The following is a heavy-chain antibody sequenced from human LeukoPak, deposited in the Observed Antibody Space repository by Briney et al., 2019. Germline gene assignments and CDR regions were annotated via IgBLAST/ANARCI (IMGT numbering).Heavy chain of an antibody. V-gene: IGHV3-23*01. Sequence: GGSLRLSCAASGFTFSSYAMSWVRQAPGKGLEWVSAISGSGGSTYYADSVKGRFTISRDNSKNTLYLQMNSLRAEDTAVYYCAKGSYSSGSYPPYYGMDVWGQGTTVTVSS. CDR2: ISGSGGST. D-gene: IGHD3-10*01. CDR1: GFTFSSYA. J-gene: IGHJ6*02. CDR3: AKGSYSSGSYPPYYGMDV.